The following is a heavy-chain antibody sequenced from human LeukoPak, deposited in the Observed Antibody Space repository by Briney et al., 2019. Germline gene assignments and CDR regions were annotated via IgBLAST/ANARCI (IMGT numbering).Heavy chain of an antibody. Sequence: PGGSLRLSCAASGFTFSSYAMSWVRQAPGKGLEWVSAISGSGGSTYYADSVKGRFTISRDNSKNTLYLQMNSLRAEDTAVYYCAKQSPTYYYDSSGYFPTYWGQGTLVTVFS. V-gene: IGHV3-23*01. D-gene: IGHD3-22*01. J-gene: IGHJ4*02. CDR2: ISGSGGST. CDR1: GFTFSSYA. CDR3: AKQSPTYYYDSSGYFPTY.